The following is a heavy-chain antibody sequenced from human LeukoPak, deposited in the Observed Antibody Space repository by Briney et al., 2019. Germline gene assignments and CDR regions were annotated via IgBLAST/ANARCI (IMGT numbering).Heavy chain of an antibody. V-gene: IGHV3-7*01. CDR3: AREGAMPLDAFDI. J-gene: IGHJ3*02. CDR1: GFTFSSYW. CDR2: IKQDGSEK. D-gene: IGHD2-2*01. Sequence: QSGGSLRLPCAASGFTFSSYWMSWVRQAPGKGLEWVANIKQDGSEKYYVDSVKGRFTISRDNAKNSLYLQMNSLRAEDTAVYYCAREGAMPLDAFDIWGQGTMVTVSP.